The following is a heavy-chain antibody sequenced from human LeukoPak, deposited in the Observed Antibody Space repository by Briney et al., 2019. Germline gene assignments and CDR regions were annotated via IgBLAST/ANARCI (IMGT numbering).Heavy chain of an antibody. CDR3: AGGCSSTSCSIGGADYFQH. CDR1: GFTFSSYE. V-gene: IGHV3-48*03. Sequence: PGGSLRLSCAASGFTFSSYEMNWVRQAPGKGLEWVSYISSSGSTIYYADSVKGRFTISRDNAKNSLYLQMNSLRAEDTAVYYCAGGCSSTSCSIGGADYFQHWGQGTLVTVSS. CDR2: ISSSGSTI. D-gene: IGHD2-2*01. J-gene: IGHJ1*01.